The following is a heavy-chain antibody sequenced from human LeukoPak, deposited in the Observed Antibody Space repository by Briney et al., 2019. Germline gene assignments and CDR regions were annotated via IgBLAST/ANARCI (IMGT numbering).Heavy chain of an antibody. D-gene: IGHD3-16*01. CDR2: ISGSGDNT. J-gene: IGHJ4*02. V-gene: IGHV3-23*01. CDR1: GFTFSSYA. Sequence: GGSLRLSCAASGFTFSSYAMSWVRQAPGKGLEWVSGISGSGDNTYYADSVKGRFTISRDNFKNTLYLQMNSLRAEDTAVYFCATGWGGDDYWGQGILVTVSS. CDR3: ATGWGGDDY.